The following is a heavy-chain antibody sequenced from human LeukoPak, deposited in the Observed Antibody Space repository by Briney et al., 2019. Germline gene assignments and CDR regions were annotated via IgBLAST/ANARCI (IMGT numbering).Heavy chain of an antibody. J-gene: IGHJ4*02. CDR2: ISSSSSYI. D-gene: IGHD2-15*01. CDR3: ARSVAVVVAAFFDY. V-gene: IGHV3-21*01. CDR1: GFTFSSCS. Sequence: GGSLRLSCAASGFTFSSCSMNWVRQAPGKGLEWVSSISSSSSYIYYADSVKGRFTISRDNAKNSLYLQMNSLRAEDTAVYYCARSVAVVVAAFFDYWGQGTLVTVSS.